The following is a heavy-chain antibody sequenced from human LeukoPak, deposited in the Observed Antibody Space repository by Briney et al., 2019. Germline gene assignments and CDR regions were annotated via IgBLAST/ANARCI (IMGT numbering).Heavy chain of an antibody. CDR2: FDPEDGEA. V-gene: IGHV1-24*01. D-gene: IGHD6-13*01. CDR3: ATDIQQLVLFAY. J-gene: IGHJ4*02. Sequence: GASVKVSCKVSGYRLSEVSMHWVRQAPGKGLEWMGSFDPEDGEATYAQRFQGRVSMTEDTSTHTAYMEVNSLRSEDTAVYYCATDIQQLVLFAYWGQGTLVTVSS. CDR1: GYRLSEVS.